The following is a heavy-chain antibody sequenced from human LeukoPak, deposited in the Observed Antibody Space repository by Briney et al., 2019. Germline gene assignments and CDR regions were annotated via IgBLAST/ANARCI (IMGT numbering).Heavy chain of an antibody. J-gene: IGHJ6*03. CDR1: GYTFTGYY. V-gene: IGHV1-2*02. CDR3: ARDHSNDFWSGSGPLYYMDV. Sequence: ASVKVSCMASGYTFTGYYMHWVRQAPGQGLEWMGWINPNSGGTNYAQKFQGRVTMTRDTSISTAYMELSRLRSDDTAVYYCARDHSNDFWSGSGPLYYMDVWGKGTTVTVSS. CDR2: INPNSGGT. D-gene: IGHD3-3*01.